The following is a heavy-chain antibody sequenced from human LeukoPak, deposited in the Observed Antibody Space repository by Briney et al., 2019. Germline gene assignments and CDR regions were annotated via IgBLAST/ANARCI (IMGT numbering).Heavy chain of an antibody. CDR1: GFTFSSYE. J-gene: IGHJ4*02. V-gene: IGHV3-48*03. CDR3: ARDARADDSSGYYFSGFDY. Sequence: GGSLRLSCAASGFTFSSYEMNWVRQAPGKGLEWVSYISSSGSTIYYADSVKGRFTISRDNAKNSLYLQMNSLRAEDTAGYYCARDARADDSSGYYFSGFDYWGQGTLVTVSS. D-gene: IGHD3-22*01. CDR2: ISSSGSTI.